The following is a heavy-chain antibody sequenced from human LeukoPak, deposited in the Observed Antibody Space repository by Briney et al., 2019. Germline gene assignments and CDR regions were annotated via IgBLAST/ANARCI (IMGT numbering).Heavy chain of an antibody. D-gene: IGHD2-21*01. CDR1: GGSFSGYY. J-gene: IGHJ5*02. CDR3: ARAPRLWLRVWSDP. V-gene: IGHV4-34*01. CDR2: INHSGST. Sequence: SETLSLTCAVYGGSFSGYYWSWIRQPPGKGLEWIGEINHSGSTNYNPSLKSRVTISVDTSKNQFSLKLSSVTAADTAVYYCARAPRLWLRVWSDPWGQGTLVTVSS.